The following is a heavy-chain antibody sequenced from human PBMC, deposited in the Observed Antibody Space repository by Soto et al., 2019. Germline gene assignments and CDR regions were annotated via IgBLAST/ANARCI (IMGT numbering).Heavy chain of an antibody. D-gene: IGHD1-1*01. CDR2: ISWDGGST. CDR3: AKVGPNWSPDAFNI. CDR1: GFTFDDYT. V-gene: IGHV3-43*01. J-gene: IGHJ3*02. Sequence: GGSLRLSCAASGFTFDDYTMHWVRQAPGKGLEWVSLISWDGGSTYYADSVKGRFNIYRDNTKNSVYLQMNSLRPEDTALYYCAKVGPNWSPDAFNIWGQGTMVTVSS.